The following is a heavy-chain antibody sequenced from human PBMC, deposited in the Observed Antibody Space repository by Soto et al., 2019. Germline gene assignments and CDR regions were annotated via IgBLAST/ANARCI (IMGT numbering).Heavy chain of an antibody. V-gene: IGHV3-48*01. CDR3: ARGIVVVPADRRIWEWYMEV. J-gene: IGHJ6*04. CDR1: GFTFISYS. CDR2: ISSSSSTI. Sequence: RGSLRLSYAGSGFTFISYSMNWVLQAPWKGLEWVSYISSSSSTIYYADSVKGRFTISRDNAKNSLYLQMNSLRAEDTAVYYCARGIVVVPADRRIWEWYMEVWGKGTTV. D-gene: IGHD2-2*01.